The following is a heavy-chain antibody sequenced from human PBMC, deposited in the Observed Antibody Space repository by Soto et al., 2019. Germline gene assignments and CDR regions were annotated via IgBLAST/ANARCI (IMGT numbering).Heavy chain of an antibody. CDR2: INPNSGGT. D-gene: IGHD3-22*01. V-gene: IGHV1-2*04. Sequence: ASVKVSCKASGYTFTGYYMHWVRQAPGQGLEWMGWINPNSGGTNYAQKFQGWVTMTRDTSISTAYMELSRLRSDDTAVYYCARPSYDSSGYPFDYWGQGTLVTVSS. CDR3: ARPSYDSSGYPFDY. J-gene: IGHJ4*02. CDR1: GYTFTGYY.